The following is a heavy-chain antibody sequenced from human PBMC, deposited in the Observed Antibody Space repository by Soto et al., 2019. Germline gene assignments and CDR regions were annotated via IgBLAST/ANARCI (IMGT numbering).Heavy chain of an antibody. CDR3: AKGGRGVGYGLDV. CDR2: ISASGGST. Sequence: EVQLLESGGGLVQPGGSLRLSCAASGFTFSTYAMTWVRQAPGKGLEWVSEISASGGSTYYADSVKGRFTISRDNSKNSLYLQMNSLRAEDTGVYYCAKGGRGVGYGLDVWGQGTTVTVSS. D-gene: IGHD3-10*01. CDR1: GFTFSTYA. V-gene: IGHV3-23*01. J-gene: IGHJ6*02.